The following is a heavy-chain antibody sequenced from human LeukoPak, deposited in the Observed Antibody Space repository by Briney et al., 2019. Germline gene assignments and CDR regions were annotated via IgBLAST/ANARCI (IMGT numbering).Heavy chain of an antibody. J-gene: IGHJ5*02. Sequence: PSETLSLTCTVSGDSIRSTTFYWSWIRQPPGKGLEWIGEINHSGSTNYNPSLKSRVTISVDTSKNQFSLKLSSVTAADTAVYYCARGHPTFSYTFGGVIDRYNWFDPWGQGTLVTVSS. V-gene: IGHV4-39*07. D-gene: IGHD3-16*02. CDR1: GDSIRSTTFY. CDR3: ARGHPTFSYTFGGVIDRYNWFDP. CDR2: INHSGST.